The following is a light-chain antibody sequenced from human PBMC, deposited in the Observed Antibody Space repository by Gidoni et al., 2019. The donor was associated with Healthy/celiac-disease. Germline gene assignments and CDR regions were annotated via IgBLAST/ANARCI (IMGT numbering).Light chain of an antibody. CDR2: AAS. CDR3: QQYYSYPWT. V-gene: IGKV1-8*01. Sequence: AIRITQSPSSLSASTGDRVTITCRASQGISSSLAWYQQKPGKAPKLLIYAASTLQSGVPSRFRGSGSGTYFTLTISCLQSEDFSTYYCQQYYSYPWTFGQGTKVEIK. CDR1: QGISSS. J-gene: IGKJ1*01.